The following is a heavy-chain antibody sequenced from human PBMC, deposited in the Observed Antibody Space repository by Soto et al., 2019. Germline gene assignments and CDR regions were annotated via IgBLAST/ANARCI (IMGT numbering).Heavy chain of an antibody. D-gene: IGHD3-3*01. CDR3: ARDPHEYWTSYWFDP. CDR2: IDPSDSYT. J-gene: IGHJ5*02. V-gene: IGHV5-10-1*01. Sequence: PGESLKISCKGSGYSFTSYWISWVRQMPGKGLEWMGRIDPSDSYTNYSPSFQGHVTISADASTSTAYMELRSLRSDDTAVYYCARDPHEYWTSYWFDPWGQGTLVTVSS. CDR1: GYSFTSYW.